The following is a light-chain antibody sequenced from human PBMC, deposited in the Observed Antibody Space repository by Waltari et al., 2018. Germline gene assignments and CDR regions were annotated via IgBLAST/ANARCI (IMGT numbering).Light chain of an antibody. V-gene: IGKV3-20*01. CDR3: QQYGNSPIT. CDR2: GAS. J-gene: IGKJ5*01. Sequence: EIVLTQSPGTLSLSPGERATLSCRASQSVSRSYLAWYQQEPGQAPRLRIYGASSRATGIPDRFSGSGSGTDFTLTISRLEPEDFAVYYCQQYGNSPITFGQGTRLEIK. CDR1: QSVSRSY.